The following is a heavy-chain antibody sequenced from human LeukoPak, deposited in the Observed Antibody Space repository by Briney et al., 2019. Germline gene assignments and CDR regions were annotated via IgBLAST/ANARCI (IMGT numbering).Heavy chain of an antibody. J-gene: IGHJ3*01. V-gene: IGHV1-46*01. CDR3: AKVQWLADDIFDF. CDR1: GYTFTSYY. D-gene: IGHD6-19*01. CDR2: INPSGGST. Sequence: GASVKVSCKASGYTFTSYYMHWVRQAPGQGLEWMGIINPSGGSTSYAQKFQGRVTMTRDTSTSTVYMELSSLRSEDTAVYYCAKVQWLADDIFDFWGQGTMITVSS.